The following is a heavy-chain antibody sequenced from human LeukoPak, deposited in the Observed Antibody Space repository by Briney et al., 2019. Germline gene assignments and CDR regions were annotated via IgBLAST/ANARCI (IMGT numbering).Heavy chain of an antibody. CDR2: IYYSGST. CDR3: ARDNWNYGSSMDV. D-gene: IGHD1-7*01. Sequence: ASETLSLTCTVSGGSISSYYWSWIRRPPGKGLEWIGYIYYSGSTNYNPSLKSRVTISVDTSKNQFSLKLSSVTAADTAVYYCARDNWNYGSSMDVWGQGTTVTVSS. CDR1: GGSISSYY. V-gene: IGHV4-59*01. J-gene: IGHJ6*02.